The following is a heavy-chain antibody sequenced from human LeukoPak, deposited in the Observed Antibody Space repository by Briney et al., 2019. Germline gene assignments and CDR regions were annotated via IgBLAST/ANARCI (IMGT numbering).Heavy chain of an antibody. CDR2: ISYDGSNI. CDR1: GFTFSDYA. V-gene: IGHV3-30*04. CDR3: ARSLWSQIKYCRNGVCYNWFDP. Sequence: GGSLRLSCTASGFTFSDYAMHWVRQAPGKGLEWVAVISYDGSNIFYADSVKGRFTISRDNSKNTLYLQMNSLRHEDTAVYYCARSLWSQIKYCRNGVCYNWFDPWGQGTLVTVSS. J-gene: IGHJ5*02. D-gene: IGHD2-8*01.